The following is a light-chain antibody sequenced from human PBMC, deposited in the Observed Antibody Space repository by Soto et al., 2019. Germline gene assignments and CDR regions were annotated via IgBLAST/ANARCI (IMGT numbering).Light chain of an antibody. V-gene: IGKV3-11*01. CDR2: DAS. CDR1: QSVGSF. CDR3: QQRTKWPPV. Sequence: EIVLTQSPATLSLSPGERATLSCRASQSVGSFLVWYQHKPGQAPRLLIYDASNRAPGIPAKFSGSGSGTNFPLTISSLEPEDFAVYYCQQRTKWPPVFGGGTK. J-gene: IGKJ4*01.